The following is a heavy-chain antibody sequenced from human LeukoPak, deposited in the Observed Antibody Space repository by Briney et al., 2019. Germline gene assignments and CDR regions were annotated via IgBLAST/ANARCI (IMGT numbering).Heavy chain of an antibody. Sequence: GGSLRLSCAASGFTFSSYSMNWVRQAPGKGLEWVSSISSSSSCIYYADSVKGRFTISRDNAKNSLYLQMNSLRAEDTAVYYCAKGRGTTVTSAANYWGQGTLVTVSS. V-gene: IGHV3-21*04. CDR2: ISSSSSCI. J-gene: IGHJ4*02. D-gene: IGHD4-17*01. CDR3: AKGRGTTVTSAANY. CDR1: GFTFSSYS.